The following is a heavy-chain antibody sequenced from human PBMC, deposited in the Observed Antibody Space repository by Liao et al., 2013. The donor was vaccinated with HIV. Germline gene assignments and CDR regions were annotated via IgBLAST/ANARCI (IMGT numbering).Heavy chain of an antibody. CDR2: IFYRGNT. CDR1: RGSISGEDYF. J-gene: IGHJ4*02. V-gene: IGHV4-30-4*08. Sequence: QVQLEESGPGLLKPSQTLSLNCSVSRGSISGEDYFWSWIRQPPGKGLEWIGYIFYRGNTYYNPSLKSRVTISVDTSKNQFSLKLTSVTAADTAVYFCARLNSDGPFFFDYWGPGALVAVSS. D-gene: IGHD2-15*01. CDR3: ARLNSDGPFFFDY.